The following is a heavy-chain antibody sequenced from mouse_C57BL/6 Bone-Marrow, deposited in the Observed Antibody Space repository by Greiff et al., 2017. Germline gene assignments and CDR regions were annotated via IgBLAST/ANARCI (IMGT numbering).Heavy chain of an antibody. V-gene: IGHV1-9*01. Sequence: VQLQEPGAELVKPGASVKLSCKATGYTFTGYWIEWVKQRPGQGLEWIGEILPGSGSTNYNEKFKGKATFTVDTSSNTAYMQLSSLTSEDSAIYYCARSGSFLRALHYWGQGTSVTVSS. D-gene: IGHD3-1*01. CDR2: ILPGSGST. CDR1: GYTFTGYW. CDR3: ARSGSFLRALHY. J-gene: IGHJ4*01.